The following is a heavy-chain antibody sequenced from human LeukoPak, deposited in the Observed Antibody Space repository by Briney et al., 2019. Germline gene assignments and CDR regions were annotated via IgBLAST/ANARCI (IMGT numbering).Heavy chain of an antibody. CDR3: AAQGRYFDWLLPHNAFDI. Sequence: ASVKVSCKASGYTFTSYGISWVRQAPGQGLEWMGWISAYNGNTNYAQKLQGRVTMTRDTSTSTVYMELSSLRSEDTAVYYCAAQGRYFDWLLPHNAFDIWGQGTMVTVSS. CDR2: ISAYNGNT. D-gene: IGHD3-9*01. V-gene: IGHV1-18*01. CDR1: GYTFTSYG. J-gene: IGHJ3*02.